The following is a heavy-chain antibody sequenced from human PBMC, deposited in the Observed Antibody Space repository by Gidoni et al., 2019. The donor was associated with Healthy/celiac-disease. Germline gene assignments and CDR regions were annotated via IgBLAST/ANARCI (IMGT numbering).Heavy chain of an antibody. CDR2: IWYDGSNK. Sequence: VQLVESGGGVVQSGRSLRLSCAASAFTFSSYGMHWVRQAPGKGLGWVAVIWYDGSNKYYADSVKGRFTISRDNSKNTLYLQMNSLRAEDTAVYYCARERAIAARFVSDYYYGMDVWGQGTTVTVSS. V-gene: IGHV3-33*01. CDR3: ARERAIAARFVSDYYYGMDV. D-gene: IGHD6-6*01. CDR1: AFTFSSYG. J-gene: IGHJ6*02.